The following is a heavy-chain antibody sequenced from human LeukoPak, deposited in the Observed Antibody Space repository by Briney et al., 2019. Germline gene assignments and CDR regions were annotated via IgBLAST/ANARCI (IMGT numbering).Heavy chain of an antibody. CDR2: ISYDGSNK. D-gene: IGHD2-2*01. Sequence: GGSLRLSCAASGFTFSSYGMHWVRQAPGKGLEWVAVISYDGSNKYYADSVKGRFTISRDNSKNTLYLQMNSLRAEDTAVYYCAKDLGYCSSTSCQGRRGFHYGMDVWGQGTTVTVSS. CDR3: AKDLGYCSSTSCQGRRGFHYGMDV. CDR1: GFTFSSYG. J-gene: IGHJ6*02. V-gene: IGHV3-30*18.